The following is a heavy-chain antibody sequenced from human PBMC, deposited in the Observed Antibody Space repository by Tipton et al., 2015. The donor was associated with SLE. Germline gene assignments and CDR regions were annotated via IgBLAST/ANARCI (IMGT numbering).Heavy chain of an antibody. D-gene: IGHD2-15*01. CDR3: AREECSGGSCFDF. J-gene: IGHJ4*02. CDR2: IYGGGST. CDR1: GFTVSSNY. V-gene: IGHV3-53*05. Sequence: SLRLSCAASGFTVSSNYMSWVRQAPGKGLEWVSVIYGGGSTNYADSVKGRFPTSRDNSKNTLYLQMNSLRAEDTAVYFCAREECSGGSCFDFWGQGTLVTVSS.